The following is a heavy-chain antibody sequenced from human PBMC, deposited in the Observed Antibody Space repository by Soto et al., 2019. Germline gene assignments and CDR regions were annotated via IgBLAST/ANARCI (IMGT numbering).Heavy chain of an antibody. CDR2: INPYDGSP. Sequence: QVQLVQSGAEVRKPGASVKVSCKTSGYIFTSYFMHWVRQAPGQGLEWLGIINPYDGSPTYAQKFQGRVTMTRDTSTSTVDMELSSLRSEDTAIYYCARELGYYDTSDALDYWGQGTLVTVSS. D-gene: IGHD3-22*01. CDR3: ARELGYYDTSDALDY. V-gene: IGHV1-46*01. CDR1: GYIFTSYF. J-gene: IGHJ4*02.